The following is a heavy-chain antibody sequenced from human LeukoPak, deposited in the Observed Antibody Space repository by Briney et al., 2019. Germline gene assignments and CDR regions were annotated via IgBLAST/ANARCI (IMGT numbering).Heavy chain of an antibody. CDR3: ATKTVTPGDY. CDR1: GGSISSSSYY. CDR2: IYYSGST. Sequence: PSETLSLTCTVSGGSISSSSYYWGWIRQPPGKGLEWIGSIYYSGSTYYNPSLKSRVTISVDTSKNQFSLKLSSVTAADTAVYYCATKTVTPGDYWGQGTLVTVSS. D-gene: IGHD1-14*01. J-gene: IGHJ4*02. V-gene: IGHV4-39*07.